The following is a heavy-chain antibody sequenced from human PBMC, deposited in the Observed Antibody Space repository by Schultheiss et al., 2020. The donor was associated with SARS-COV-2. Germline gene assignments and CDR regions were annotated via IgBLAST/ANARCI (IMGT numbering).Heavy chain of an antibody. V-gene: IGHV4-59*01. CDR3: ARSYDRFFGAFDI. J-gene: IGHJ3*02. Sequence: GSLRLSCAASGFTFSDYYMSWIRQAPGKGLEWIGYIYYSGSTNFNPSLKSRVTISVDTSKNQFSLKLSSVTAADTAVYYCARSYDRFFGAFDIWGQGTMVTVSS. D-gene: IGHD3-9*01. CDR2: IYYSGST. CDR1: GFTFSDYY.